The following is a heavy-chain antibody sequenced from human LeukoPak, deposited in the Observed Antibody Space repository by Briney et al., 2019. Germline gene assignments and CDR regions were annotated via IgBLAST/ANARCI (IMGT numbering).Heavy chain of an antibody. J-gene: IGHJ4*02. D-gene: IGHD3-10*01. CDR2: ISSSGSTI. CDR3: ARDGELLWFGELMGDFDY. CDR1: GFTFSDYY. V-gene: IGHV3-11*01. Sequence: GGSLRLSCAASGFTFSDYYMSWIRQAPGKGLEWVSYISSSGSTIYYADSVKGRFTISRDNAKNSLYLQMNSLRAEDTAVYYRARDGELLWFGELMGDFDYWGQGTLVTVSS.